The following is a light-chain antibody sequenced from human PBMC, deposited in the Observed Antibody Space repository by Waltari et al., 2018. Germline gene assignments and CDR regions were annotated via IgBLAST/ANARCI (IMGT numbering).Light chain of an antibody. V-gene: IGKV3-15*01. CDR2: GAS. CDR3: QQYNTWPPST. CDR1: QSVSNN. Sequence: EIVMTQSPAALSVSPGDRATLSCRASQSVSNNLAWYQHKPGQPPRLLISGASTRATGVPGRFSGSGSGTEFTLTISSLQSEDSAIYFCQQYNTWPPSTFGQGTKLEIK. J-gene: IGKJ2*02.